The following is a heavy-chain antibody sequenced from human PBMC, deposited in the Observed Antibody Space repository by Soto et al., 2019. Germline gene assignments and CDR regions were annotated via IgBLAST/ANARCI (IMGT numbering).Heavy chain of an antibody. V-gene: IGHV3-15*05. Sequence: GGSLRLSCTVSGFIFGDAWLSWVRQAPGKGLEWVARVTRRTDGETTDYAAPVTGRFTISRDVSKPTVYLQMNSLKIEDTGIYYCVAGSPFEYWGQGTLVTVSS. D-gene: IGHD1-26*01. CDR1: GFIFGDAW. J-gene: IGHJ4*02. CDR2: VTRRTDGETT. CDR3: VAGSPFEY.